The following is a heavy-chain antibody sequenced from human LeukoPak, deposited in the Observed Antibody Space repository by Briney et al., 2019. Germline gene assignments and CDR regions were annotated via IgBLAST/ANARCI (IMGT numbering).Heavy chain of an antibody. J-gene: IGHJ3*02. CDR3: AKDLEGAEGDAFDI. CDR2: IYSDNT. D-gene: IGHD1-26*01. Sequence: GGSLRLSSTVSGFTVSSNSMSWVRQAPGKGLEGISFIYSDNTHYSDSVKGRVTISRDKSKNTLYLQMTSLRGEDTAVYYCAKDLEGAEGDAFDIWGQGPMVTVSS. V-gene: IGHV3-53*01. CDR1: GFTVSSNS.